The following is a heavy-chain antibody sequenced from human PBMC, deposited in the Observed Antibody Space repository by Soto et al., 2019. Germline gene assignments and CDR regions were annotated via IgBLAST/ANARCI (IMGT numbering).Heavy chain of an antibody. CDR1: GFTFSSYA. D-gene: IGHD2-2*01. J-gene: IGHJ6*02. CDR3: AKDQYQLLPYYYYYGMDV. V-gene: IGHV3-23*01. CDR2: ISGSGGST. Sequence: GGSLRLSCAASGFTFSSYAMIWVRQAPGKGLEWVSAISGSGGSTYYADSVKGRFTISRDNSKNTLYLQMNSLRAEDTAVYYCAKDQYQLLPYYYYYGMDVWGQGTTVTVSS.